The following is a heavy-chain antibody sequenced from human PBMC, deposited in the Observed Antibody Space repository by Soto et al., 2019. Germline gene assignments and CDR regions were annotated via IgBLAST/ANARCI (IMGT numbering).Heavy chain of an antibody. CDR2: ISAYNGNT. J-gene: IGHJ4*02. Sequence: QVQLVQSGAEVKKPGASVKVSCKASGYTFTSYGISWVRQAPGQGLEWMGWISAYNGNTNYAQKLQGRVTMTTDTSTRAAYMGLRGVGCDDTGGDDCARGHDYGDLHGLDDWGQGTLVTVSS. D-gene: IGHD4-17*01. CDR3: ARGHDYGDLHGLDD. CDR1: GYTFTSYG. V-gene: IGHV1-18*04.